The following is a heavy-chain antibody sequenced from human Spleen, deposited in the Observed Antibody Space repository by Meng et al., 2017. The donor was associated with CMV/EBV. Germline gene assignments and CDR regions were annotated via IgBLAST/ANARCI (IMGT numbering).Heavy chain of an antibody. V-gene: IGHV3-7*01. Sequence: GGSLRLSCAASGFTFSTYWLTWVRQAPGKGLEWVANIKQDGSEKYYADYVKRRFTISIDNAKNSLYLQMNSLRAEDTAVYYCARSRDGPPYYFDYRGQGTLVTVSS. J-gene: IGHJ4*02. CDR1: GFTFSTYW. CDR3: ARSRDGPPYYFDY. CDR2: IKQDGSEK.